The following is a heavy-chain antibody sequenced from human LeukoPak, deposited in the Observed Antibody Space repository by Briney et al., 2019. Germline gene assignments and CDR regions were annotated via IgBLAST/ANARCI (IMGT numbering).Heavy chain of an antibody. V-gene: IGHV3-48*01. Sequence: GGSLRLSCAASGFTFSSYSFNWVRQAPGKGLEWISYISSSSGNVWYADSAKGRFTISIDKAKNSLYLQMDSLRAEDTAVFYCVRDHLYGFDYWGQGTLVTVSS. CDR1: GFTFSSYS. D-gene: IGHD4-17*01. J-gene: IGHJ4*02. CDR3: VRDHLYGFDY. CDR2: ISSSSGNV.